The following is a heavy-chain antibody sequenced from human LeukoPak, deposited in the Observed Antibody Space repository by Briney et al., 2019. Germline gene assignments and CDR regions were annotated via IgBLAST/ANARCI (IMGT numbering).Heavy chain of an antibody. Sequence: SETLSLTCTVSGGSISSGGYYWSWIRQHPGKGLEWIGYIYYSGSTYYNPSLKSRVTISVDTSKNQFSLKLSSVTAADTAVYYCARGLGYYDILTGYPYFDYWGQGTLVTVSS. CDR1: GGSISSGGYY. D-gene: IGHD3-9*01. V-gene: IGHV4-31*03. J-gene: IGHJ4*02. CDR2: IYYSGST. CDR3: ARGLGYYDILTGYPYFDY.